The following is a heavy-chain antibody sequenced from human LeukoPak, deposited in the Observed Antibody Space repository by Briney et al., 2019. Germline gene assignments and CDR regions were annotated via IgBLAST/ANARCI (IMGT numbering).Heavy chain of an antibody. Sequence: GGSLRLXCAASGFTFDDYGMSWVRQAPGKGLEWVSLISWDGCSTYYADSVKGRFTISRDNSKNSLYLQMNSLRAEDTALYYCAKDRYSGSLDAFDIWGQGTMVTVSS. CDR3: AKDRYSGSLDAFDI. D-gene: IGHD1-26*01. CDR1: GFTFDDYG. J-gene: IGHJ3*02. V-gene: IGHV3-43D*03. CDR2: ISWDGCST.